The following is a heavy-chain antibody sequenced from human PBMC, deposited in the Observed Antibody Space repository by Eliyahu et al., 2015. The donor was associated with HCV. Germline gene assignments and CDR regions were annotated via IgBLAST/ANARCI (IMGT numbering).Heavy chain of an antibody. CDR2: TSGSGTTI. Sequence: EVQVVESGGGLVQPGESLRLSCAASGFTFSSFAMMWVRQPPGKGLGWVAGTSGSGTTIYYADSVKGRFTISRDNAKNTMYLQMNSLRAEDTALYYCAQGGSGYSGSGTYMVDYWGQGTLVTVSS. J-gene: IGHJ4*02. CDR1: GFTFSSFA. V-gene: IGHV3-23*04. CDR3: AQGGSGYSGSGTYMVDY. D-gene: IGHD3-10*01.